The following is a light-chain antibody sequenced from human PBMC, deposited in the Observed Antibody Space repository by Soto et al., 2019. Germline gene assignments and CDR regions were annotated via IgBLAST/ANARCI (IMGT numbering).Light chain of an antibody. V-gene: IGKV3-20*01. Sequence: EIVLTQSPGTLSLSPGERATLSCRASQSVSSSYLAWYQQKPGQAPRLLIYGASSRATGIPDRFSGSGSGTDFTLTISSLEPEDFAVYYCQQYGSSPPWTFGQRTKVDI. CDR3: QQYGSSPPWT. CDR2: GAS. J-gene: IGKJ1*01. CDR1: QSVSSSY.